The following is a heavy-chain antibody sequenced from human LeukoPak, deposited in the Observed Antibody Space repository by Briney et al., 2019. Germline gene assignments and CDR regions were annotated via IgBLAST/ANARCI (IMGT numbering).Heavy chain of an antibody. V-gene: IGHV1-46*01. J-gene: IGHJ4*02. CDR3: ARGYSGSYYFDY. Sequence: GASVKVSCKASGYTFTSYAMNWVRQAPGQGLEWMGIINPSGGGTSYAQKFQGRITMTRDTSTSTVYMELSSLRSEDTAVYYCARGYSGSYYFDYWGQGTLVTVSS. D-gene: IGHD5-12*01. CDR1: GYTFTSYA. CDR2: INPSGGGT.